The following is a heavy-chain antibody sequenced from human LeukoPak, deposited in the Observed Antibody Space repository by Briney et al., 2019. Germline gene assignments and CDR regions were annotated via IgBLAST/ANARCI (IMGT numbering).Heavy chain of an antibody. CDR3: AREDGSDYGDQYYFDY. V-gene: IGHV3-21*01. CDR2: ISSSSSYI. J-gene: IGHJ4*02. Sequence: GGSLRLSCAASGFTFSSYSMNWVRQAPGKGLEWVSSISSSSSYIYYADSVKGRFTISRDNAKNSLYLQMNSLRAEDTAVYYCAREDGSDYGDQYYFDYWGQGTLVTVSS. D-gene: IGHD4-17*01. CDR1: GFTFSSYS.